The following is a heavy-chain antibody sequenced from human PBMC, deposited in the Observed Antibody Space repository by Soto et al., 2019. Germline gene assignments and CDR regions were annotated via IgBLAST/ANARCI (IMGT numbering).Heavy chain of an antibody. CDR3: ARQGGDSSGYCLIDY. CDR2: IYPGDSDT. J-gene: IGHJ4*02. CDR1: GYSFTSYW. D-gene: IGHD3-22*01. Sequence: GQTLKISCKGSGYSFTSYWIGWVRQMPGKGLEWMGIIYPGDSDTRYSPSFQGQVTISADKSISTAHLQWSSLKASDTAMYYCARQGGDSSGYCLIDYWGQGTLVTVSS. V-gene: IGHV5-51*01.